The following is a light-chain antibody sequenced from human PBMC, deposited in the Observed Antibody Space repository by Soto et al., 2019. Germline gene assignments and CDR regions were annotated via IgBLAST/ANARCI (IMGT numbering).Light chain of an antibody. V-gene: IGKV3-15*01. CDR3: QQYNEWWT. Sequence: EIVMAPSAATLSVSPVEIATLSCRASQSVSSTLAWYQQKPGQAPRLLIYGASTRATGIPARFSGSGSGTEFTLTISSLQSEDFAVYYCQQYNEWWTFGQGSKVDIK. CDR1: QSVSST. CDR2: GAS. J-gene: IGKJ1*01.